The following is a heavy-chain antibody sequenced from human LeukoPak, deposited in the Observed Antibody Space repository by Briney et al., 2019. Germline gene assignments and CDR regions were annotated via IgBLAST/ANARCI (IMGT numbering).Heavy chain of an antibody. D-gene: IGHD6-13*01. CDR2: IKQDGSEK. CDR1: GFTFSSYW. CDR3: ARVLPPNWGIAAAGTSYYGMDV. J-gene: IGHJ6*02. Sequence: GGSLRLSCAASGFTFSSYWMSWVRQAPGKGLEWVANIKQDGSEKYYVDSVKGRFTISRDNAKNSLYLQMNSLRAEDTAVYYCARVLPPNWGIAAAGTSYYGMDVWGQGTTVTVSS. V-gene: IGHV3-7*01.